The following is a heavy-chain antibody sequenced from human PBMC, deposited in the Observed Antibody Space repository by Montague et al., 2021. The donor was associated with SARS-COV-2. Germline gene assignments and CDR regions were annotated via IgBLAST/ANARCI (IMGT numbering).Heavy chain of an antibody. V-gene: IGHV3-9*01. CDR2: ISWNSGST. D-gene: IGHD2-15*01. CDR3: AKEVGESPSFDY. J-gene: IGHJ4*02. Sequence: SLRLSCAASGFTFDDYAMHWVRQAPGKGLEWVSGISWNSGSTGYADSVKGRFTISRDNAKNSLYLQMNSLRAEDTALYYCAKEVGESPSFDYWGREPWSPSPQ. CDR1: GFTFDDYA.